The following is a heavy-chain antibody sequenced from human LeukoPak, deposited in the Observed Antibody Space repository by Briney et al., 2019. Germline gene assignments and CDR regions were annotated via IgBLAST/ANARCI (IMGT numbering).Heavy chain of an antibody. D-gene: IGHD4-11*01. CDR3: AKDDYSNCGYFDY. V-gene: IGHV3-30*18. Sequence: PGGSLRLSCAASGFTFSSYGMHWVRQAPGKGLEWVAVISYDGSNKYYADSVKGRFTISRDNSKNTLYLQMNSLRAEDTAVYYCAKDDYSNCGYFDYWGQGTLVTVSS. J-gene: IGHJ4*02. CDR1: GFTFSSYG. CDR2: ISYDGSNK.